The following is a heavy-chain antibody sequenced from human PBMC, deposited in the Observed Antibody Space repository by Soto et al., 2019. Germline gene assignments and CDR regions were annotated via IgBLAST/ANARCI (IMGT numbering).Heavy chain of an antibody. CDR1: GGSISSYY. CDR2: IYYSGST. V-gene: IGHV4-59*08. D-gene: IGHD6-19*01. Sequence: PSETLSLTCTVSGGSISSYYWSWIRQPPGKGLEWIGYIYYSGSTNYNPSLKSRVTISVDTSKNQFSLKLSSVTAADTAVYYCARQVGGWAPWYFDYGGQETRVTVSS. CDR3: ARQVGGWAPWYFDY. J-gene: IGHJ4*02.